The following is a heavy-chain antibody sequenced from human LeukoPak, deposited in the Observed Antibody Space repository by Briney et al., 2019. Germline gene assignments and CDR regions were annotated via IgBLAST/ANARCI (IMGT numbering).Heavy chain of an antibody. Sequence: SETLPLTCTVSGVSISNYYWNWIRQPPGKGLEWIGYIYYTGNTNYNPSLKSRVTISVDTSKNQFSLKLSSVTAADTAVYYCARDRLQLQSWGQGTLVTVSS. J-gene: IGHJ5*02. CDR3: ARDRLQLQS. CDR2: IYYTGNT. CDR1: GVSISNYY. D-gene: IGHD1-1*01. V-gene: IGHV4-59*01.